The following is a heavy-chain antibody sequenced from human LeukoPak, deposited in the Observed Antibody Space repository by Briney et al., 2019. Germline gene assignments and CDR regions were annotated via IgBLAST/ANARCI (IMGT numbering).Heavy chain of an antibody. CDR2: ISGSGGGT. Sequence: GGSLRLSCAASGFTFSSYAVSWVRQAPGKGLEWVSAISGSGGGTYYADSVKGRFTISRDNSKNTLYLQMNSLRAEDTAVYYCAKDLPYCSSTSCSFYWYFDLWGRGTLVTVSS. CDR1: GFTFSSYA. CDR3: AKDLPYCSSTSCSFYWYFDL. J-gene: IGHJ2*01. D-gene: IGHD2-2*01. V-gene: IGHV3-23*01.